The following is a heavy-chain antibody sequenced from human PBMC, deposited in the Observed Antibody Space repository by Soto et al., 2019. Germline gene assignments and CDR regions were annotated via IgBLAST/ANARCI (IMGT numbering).Heavy chain of an antibody. D-gene: IGHD6-6*01. CDR2: IYWNDDK. Sequence: QITLKESGPTLVKPTQTLTLTCTFSGFSLSTSGVGVGWIRQPPGKALEWLALIYWNDDKRYSPSLKSRLTITKDTSKNQVVLTMTNMDPVDTATYYCVGRVAARYYWGQGTLVTVSS. CDR1: GFSLSTSGVG. CDR3: VGRVAARYY. V-gene: IGHV2-5*01. J-gene: IGHJ4*02.